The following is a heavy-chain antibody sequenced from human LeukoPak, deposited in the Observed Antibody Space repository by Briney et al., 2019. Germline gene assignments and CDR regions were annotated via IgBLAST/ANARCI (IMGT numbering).Heavy chain of an antibody. CDR2: ISYDGSNK. CDR1: GFTFSSYG. J-gene: IGHJ4*02. CDR3: ASSRVPGSSSSAIFDY. Sequence: GGSLRLSCAASGFTFSSYGMHWVRQAPGKGLEWVAVISYDGSNKYYADSVKGRFTISRDNSKNTLYLQMNSLRAEDTAVYYCASSRVPGSSSSAIFDYWGQGTLVTVSS. D-gene: IGHD6-6*01. V-gene: IGHV3-30*03.